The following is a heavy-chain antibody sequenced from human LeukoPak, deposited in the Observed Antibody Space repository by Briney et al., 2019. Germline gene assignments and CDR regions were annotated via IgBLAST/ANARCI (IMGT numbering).Heavy chain of an antibody. Sequence: GGSLRLSCAASGFTFSNYAMNWVRQAPGKGLEWVAVISYDGSNKYYADSVKGRFTVSRDNVKNMVYLDMNGLRGDDTAVYYCARSGIGRGFDIWGRGATVTVSS. J-gene: IGHJ3*02. CDR1: GFTFSNYA. D-gene: IGHD2/OR15-2a*01. V-gene: IGHV3-30-3*01. CDR3: ARSGIGRGFDI. CDR2: ISYDGSNK.